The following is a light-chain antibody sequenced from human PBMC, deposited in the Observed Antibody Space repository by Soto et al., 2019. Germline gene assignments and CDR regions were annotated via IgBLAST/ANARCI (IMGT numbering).Light chain of an antibody. J-gene: IGKJ2*01. V-gene: IGKV4-1*01. Sequence: DIVMTQSPDSLAVSLGERPTINCKSSQSVLYSYINKNYLAWYQQRPGPPPKLPIDWASTPESGAPDRFSGSGSGTDFTLTITSLQDDDVAVYYCQRYESTPPTFGQGTKLEIK. CDR3: QRYESTPPT. CDR1: QSVLYSYINKNY. CDR2: WAS.